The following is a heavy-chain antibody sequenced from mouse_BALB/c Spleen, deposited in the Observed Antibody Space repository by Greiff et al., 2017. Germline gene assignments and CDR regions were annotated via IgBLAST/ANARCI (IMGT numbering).Heavy chain of an antibody. CDR3: AKAIYYGTLAY. Sequence: EVQLQESGGGLVKPGGSLKLSCAASGFTFSSYAMSWVRQTPEKRLEWVASISSGGSYTYYPDSVKGRFTISRDNAKNNLYLQMSSLKSEDTAMYYCAKAIYYGTLAYWGQGTLVTVSA. CDR2: ISSGGSYT. J-gene: IGHJ3*01. D-gene: IGHD2-1*01. CDR1: GFTFSSYA. V-gene: IGHV5-6*01.